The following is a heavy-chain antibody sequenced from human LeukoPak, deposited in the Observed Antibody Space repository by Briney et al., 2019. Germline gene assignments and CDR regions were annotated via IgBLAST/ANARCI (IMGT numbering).Heavy chain of an antibody. CDR1: GFTFSSYG. Sequence: GGSLRLSCAASGFTFSSYGMHWVRQAPGKGLEWVAVISYDGSNKYYADSVKGRFTISRDNSKNTLYLQMNSLRAEDTAVYYCARAQQWLVLDYWGQGTVVTVSS. V-gene: IGHV3-30*03. D-gene: IGHD6-19*01. CDR3: ARAQQWLVLDY. J-gene: IGHJ4*02. CDR2: ISYDGSNK.